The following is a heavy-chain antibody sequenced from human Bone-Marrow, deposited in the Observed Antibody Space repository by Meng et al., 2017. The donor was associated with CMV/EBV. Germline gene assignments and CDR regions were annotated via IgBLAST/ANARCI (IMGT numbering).Heavy chain of an antibody. J-gene: IGHJ4*02. CDR2: IYYSGST. V-gene: IGHV4-30-4*01. CDR3: ARSTYYDFWSGYYSHFDY. CDR1: STGDYY. Sequence: STGDYYWSWSRQPPGKGLEWIGYIYYSGSTYYNLSLKSRVTISIDTSKNQFSLKLSSVTAADTAVYYCARSTYYDFWSGYYSHFDYWGQGTLVTVSS. D-gene: IGHD3-3*01.